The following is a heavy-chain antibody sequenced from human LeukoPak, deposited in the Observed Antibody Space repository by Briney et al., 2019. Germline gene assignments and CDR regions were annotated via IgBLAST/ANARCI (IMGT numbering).Heavy chain of an antibody. CDR2: IYYSGST. V-gene: IGHV4-61*05. Sequence: SETLSLTCTVSGGSISSSSYYWSWIRQPPGKGLEWIGYIYYSGSTNYNPSLKSRVTISVDTSKNQFSLKLSSVTAADTAVYYCATDSGYSSSWLTWGQGTLVTVSS. CDR1: GGSISSSSYY. D-gene: IGHD6-13*01. CDR3: ATDSGYSSSWLT. J-gene: IGHJ5*02.